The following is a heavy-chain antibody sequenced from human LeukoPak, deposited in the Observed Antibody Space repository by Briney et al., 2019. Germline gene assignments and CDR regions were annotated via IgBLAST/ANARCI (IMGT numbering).Heavy chain of an antibody. CDR3: ARRVEYSYGYYYYYGMDV. V-gene: IGHV4-59*08. J-gene: IGHJ6*02. D-gene: IGHD5-18*01. Sequence: PSETLSLTCTVSGGSISSYYWSWIRQPPGKGLEWIGYIYYSGSTNYNPSLKSRVTISVDMSKNQFSLKLSSVTAADTAVYYCARRVEYSYGYYYYYGMDVWGQGTTVTVSS. CDR2: IYYSGST. CDR1: GGSISSYY.